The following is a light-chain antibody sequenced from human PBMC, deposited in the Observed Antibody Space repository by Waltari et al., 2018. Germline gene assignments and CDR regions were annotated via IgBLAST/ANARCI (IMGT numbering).Light chain of an antibody. CDR2: EAS. V-gene: IGKV3-11*01. J-gene: IGKJ4*01. Sequence: PRHGRSRHMFATALGWTPTVTGQPPRLLIYEASNRATGIPPRCSGSGSGTDFSLTISSLDPEDFAVYYCQQGVTFGGGTRVEIK. CDR3: QQGVT. CDR1: HMFATA.